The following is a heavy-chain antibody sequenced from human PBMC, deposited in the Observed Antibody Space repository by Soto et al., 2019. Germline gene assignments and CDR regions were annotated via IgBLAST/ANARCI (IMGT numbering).Heavy chain of an antibody. Sequence: GSLRLSCAASGFPFSSYCMQWVRQAPGKGLVWGAVIWFDGSNKYYADSVKGRFTISRDNSKNTLYLQMNSLGAEDTAVYYFARVQWSGYSYYYYYGMDVWGKGTTVTVSS. J-gene: IGHJ6*04. D-gene: IGHD3-3*01. CDR3: ARVQWSGYSYYYYYGMDV. CDR1: GFPFSSYC. V-gene: IGHV3-33*01. CDR2: IWFDGSNK.